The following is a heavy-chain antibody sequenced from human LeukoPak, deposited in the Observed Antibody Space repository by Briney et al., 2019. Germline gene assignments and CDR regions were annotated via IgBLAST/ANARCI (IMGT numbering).Heavy chain of an antibody. D-gene: IGHD1-26*01. CDR1: GFTFSTSW. CDR2: IYSGGST. J-gene: IGHJ4*02. CDR3: AKARRGGYFVFDY. Sequence: GGSLRLSCATSGFTFSTSWMHWVRQAPGKGLEWVSVIYSGGSTYYADSVKGRFTISRDNSKNTLYFQMNSLRAEDTVVSYCAKARRGGYFVFDYWGQGTPVPVSS. V-gene: IGHV3-53*01.